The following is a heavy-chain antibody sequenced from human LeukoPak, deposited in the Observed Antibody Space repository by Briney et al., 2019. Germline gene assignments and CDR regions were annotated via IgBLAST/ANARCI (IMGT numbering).Heavy chain of an antibody. J-gene: IGHJ4*02. D-gene: IGHD2-2*01. Sequence: GGSLRLSCAASGFTFDDYAMYWVRQAPGKGLEWVSGISWNSGSIGYADSVKGRFTISRDNAKNSLYLQMNSLRAEDTALYYCAKDSATYCSSTSCYGGDFDYWGQGTLVTVSS. CDR3: AKDSATYCSSTSCYGGDFDY. CDR1: GFTFDDYA. V-gene: IGHV3-9*01. CDR2: ISWNSGSI.